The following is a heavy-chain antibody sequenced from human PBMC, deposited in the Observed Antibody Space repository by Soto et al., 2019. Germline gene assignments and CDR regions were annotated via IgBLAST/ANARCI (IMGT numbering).Heavy chain of an antibody. Sequence: PSETLSLTCTVSGDSISRSSDYWGWIRQPPGKGLEWMEILSYSGRTFYNASLKSRVTMSVDTSKNQFSLKLNSVTAADTAVYYCPRRRTTTVDNRRVGAFDIWGQGTMVTVSS. V-gene: IGHV4-39*01. D-gene: IGHD4-17*01. CDR1: GDSISRSSDY. J-gene: IGHJ3*02. CDR3: PRRRTTTVDNRRVGAFDI. CDR2: LSYSGRT.